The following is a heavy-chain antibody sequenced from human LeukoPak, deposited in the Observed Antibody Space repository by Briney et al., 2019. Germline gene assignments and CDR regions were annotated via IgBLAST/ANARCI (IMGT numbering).Heavy chain of an antibody. CDR2: IYYSGST. CDR3: ARWNYDSSGYSPGDYFDY. CDR1: GGSISSGGYY. Sequence: SETLSLTCTVSGGSISSGGYYWSWIRQHPGKGLEWIGYIYYSGSTNYNPSLKSRVTISVDTSKNQFSLKLSSVTAADTAVYYCARWNYDSSGYSPGDYFDYWGQGTLVTVSS. J-gene: IGHJ4*02. V-gene: IGHV4-61*08. D-gene: IGHD3-22*01.